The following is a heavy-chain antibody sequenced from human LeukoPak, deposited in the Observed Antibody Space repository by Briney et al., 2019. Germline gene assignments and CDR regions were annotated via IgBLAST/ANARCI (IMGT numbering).Heavy chain of an antibody. V-gene: IGHV3-9*01. J-gene: IGHJ6*03. CDR1: GFTFDDYA. CDR2: ISWNSGSI. CDR3: ARGFQHRGVVATFEEPCCYYYYMDV. D-gene: IGHD5-12*01. Sequence: TGGSLRLSCAASGFTFDDYAMHWVRQAPGKGLEWVSGISWNSGSIGYADSVKGRFTISRDNAKNSLYLQMNSLRAEDTAVYYCARGFQHRGVVATFEEPCCYYYYMDVWGKGTTVTVSS.